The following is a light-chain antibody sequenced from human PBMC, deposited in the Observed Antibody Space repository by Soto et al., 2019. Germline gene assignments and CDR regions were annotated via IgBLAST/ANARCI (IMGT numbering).Light chain of an antibody. Sequence: QSVLTQSPSASASLGASVKLTCTLSSGQRKYAIAWHQQKPEKGPRYLMRVNSDGSHIRGDGIPDRFSGSSSRTERYLTISSLQSEDEADYYCQTWGTGIQVVGTGTKLTVL. J-gene: IGLJ1*01. CDR2: VNSDGSH. CDR3: QTWGTGIQV. V-gene: IGLV4-69*01. CDR1: SGQRKYA.